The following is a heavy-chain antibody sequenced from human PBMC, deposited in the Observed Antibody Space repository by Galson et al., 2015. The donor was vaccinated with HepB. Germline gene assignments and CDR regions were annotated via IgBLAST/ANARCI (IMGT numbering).Heavy chain of an antibody. D-gene: IGHD6-13*01. V-gene: IGHV3-53*01. CDR2: IYSGGST. Sequence: SLRLSCAASGFTVSSNYMSWVRQAPGKGLEWVSVIYSGGSTYYADSVKGRFTISRDNSKNTLYLQMNSLRAEDTAVYYCANGYTGRRSGDYWGQGTLVTVSS. J-gene: IGHJ4*02. CDR3: ANGYTGRRSGDY. CDR1: GFTVSSNY.